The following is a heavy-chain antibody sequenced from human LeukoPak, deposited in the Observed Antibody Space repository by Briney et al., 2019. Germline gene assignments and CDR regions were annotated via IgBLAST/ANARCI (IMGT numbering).Heavy chain of an antibody. V-gene: IGHV4-31*03. CDR3: ARPNITSYYDSRGYDAFDV. CDR1: GGSISSGGYY. D-gene: IGHD3-22*01. CDR2: IYFSGST. Sequence: PSETLSLTCTVSGGSISSGGYYWSWIRQHPGKGPEWIGTIYFSGSTYYNPSLKSRLTISIDTSKNQFSLKLSSVTAADTAVYYCARPNITSYYDSRGYDAFDVWGQGTMVIVSS. J-gene: IGHJ3*01.